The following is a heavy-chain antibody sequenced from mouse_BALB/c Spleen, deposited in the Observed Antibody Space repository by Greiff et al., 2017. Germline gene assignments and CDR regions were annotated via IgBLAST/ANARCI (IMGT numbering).Heavy chain of an antibody. Sequence: EVQLQQSGAELVKPGASVKLSCTASGFNIKDTYMHWVKQRPEQGLEWIGRIDPANGNTKYDPKFQGKATITADTSSNTAYLQLSSLTSEDTAVYYCARDYGSSHLFAYWGQGTLVTVSA. CDR1: GFNIKDTY. D-gene: IGHD1-1*01. J-gene: IGHJ3*01. CDR3: ARDYGSSHLFAY. V-gene: IGHV14-3*02. CDR2: IDPANGNT.